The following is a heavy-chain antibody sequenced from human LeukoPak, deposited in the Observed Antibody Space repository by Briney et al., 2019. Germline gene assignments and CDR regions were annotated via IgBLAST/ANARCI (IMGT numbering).Heavy chain of an antibody. CDR1: GYTFTGYY. D-gene: IGHD3-22*01. CDR2: INPNSGGT. Sequence: GASVKVSCRASGYTFTGYYMHWVRQAPGQGLEWMGWINPNSGGTNYAQKFQGRVTMTRDTSISTAYMELSRLRSDDTAVYYCARRPTYYYDSSWNYWGQGTLVTVSS. V-gene: IGHV1-2*02. CDR3: ARRPTYYYDSSWNY. J-gene: IGHJ4*02.